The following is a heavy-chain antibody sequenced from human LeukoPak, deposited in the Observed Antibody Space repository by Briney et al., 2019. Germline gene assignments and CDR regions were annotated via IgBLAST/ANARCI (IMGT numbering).Heavy chain of an antibody. Sequence: PGGSLRLSCEAFGFTFHFYAVSWVRQAPGKGLEWASSISKSGDATHYADSVKGRFTISRDNSKNTLYLQMNSLRVDDTAVYYCANGGVGGTFYDWFDVWGQGTLVTVSS. D-gene: IGHD1-26*01. CDR1: GFTFHFYA. J-gene: IGHJ5*02. CDR3: ANGGVGGTFYDWFDV. CDR2: ISKSGDAT. V-gene: IGHV3-23*01.